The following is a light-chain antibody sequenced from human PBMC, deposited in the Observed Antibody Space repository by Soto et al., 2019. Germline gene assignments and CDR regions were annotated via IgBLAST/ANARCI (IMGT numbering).Light chain of an antibody. CDR3: QKYNSAPLT. J-gene: IGKJ4*01. CDR1: QGIGNF. V-gene: IGKV1-27*01. CDR2: AAS. Sequence: DIQMTQSPSSLSAFVGDRVTLTCLASQGIGNFLAWYQQKPGKLPKLLIYAASTLQSGVPSRFSGSGSGTDFTLTINSLQHEDVATYYCQKYNSAPLTFGGGTKVDIK.